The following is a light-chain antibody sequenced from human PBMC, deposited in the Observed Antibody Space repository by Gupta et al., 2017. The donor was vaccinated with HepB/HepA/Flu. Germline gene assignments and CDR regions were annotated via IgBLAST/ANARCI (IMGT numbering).Light chain of an antibody. CDR3: SSYTSSSTPCV. CDR2: DVS. V-gene: IGLV2-14*03. J-gene: IGLJ2*01. CDR1: SRDVGGYNY. Sequence: QSALTQPASVSGSPGQSITISGPVTSRDVGGYNYVPWYQQHPGNAPKLMIYDVSNRPSGVSNRFSGAKSGNTASLTISGLQAEDEADYYCSSYTSSSTPCVFGGGTKLTVL.